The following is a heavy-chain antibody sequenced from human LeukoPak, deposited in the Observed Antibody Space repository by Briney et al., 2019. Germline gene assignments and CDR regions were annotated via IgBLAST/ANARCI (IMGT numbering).Heavy chain of an antibody. CDR1: GFTVSSNY. D-gene: IGHD1-26*01. CDR3: ARESQVGALDY. Sequence: GGSLRLSCAASGFTVSSNYMSWVRQAPGKGLEWVSVIYSDGDTYYADSVKGRFTISRDNSNNTLYLQKNSPRAEDTAMYYCARESQVGALDYWGQGTLVTVSS. V-gene: IGHV3-53*01. J-gene: IGHJ4*02. CDR2: IYSDGDT.